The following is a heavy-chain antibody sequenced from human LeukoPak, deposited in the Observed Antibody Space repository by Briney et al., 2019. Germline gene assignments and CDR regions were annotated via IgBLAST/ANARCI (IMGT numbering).Heavy chain of an antibody. J-gene: IGHJ4*02. V-gene: IGHV3-23*01. CDR2: ISGTAGST. CDR1: GFTFSSYA. Sequence: PGGSLRLSCAASGFTFSSYAMSWVRQAPGKGLEWVSAISGTAGSTYYADSVKGRFTISRDNSKNTLYLQMNSLRAEDTAVYYCAKDVTCSGGSCYDDYWGQGTLVTVSS. CDR3: AKDVTCSGGSCYDDY. D-gene: IGHD2-15*01.